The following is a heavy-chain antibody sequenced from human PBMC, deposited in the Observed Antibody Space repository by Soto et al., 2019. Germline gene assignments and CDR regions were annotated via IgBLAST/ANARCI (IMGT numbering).Heavy chain of an antibody. CDR1: GGSFSGYY. J-gene: IGHJ6*02. D-gene: IGHD6-13*01. V-gene: IGHV4-34*01. CDR3: ASRGVSSSWGYYYYGMDV. Sequence: SETLSLTCAVYGGSFSGYYWSWIRQPPGKGLEWIGEINHSGSTNYNPSLKSRVTISVDTSKNQFSLKLSSVTAADTAVYYCASRGVSSSWGYYYYGMDVWGQGTTVTV. CDR2: INHSGST.